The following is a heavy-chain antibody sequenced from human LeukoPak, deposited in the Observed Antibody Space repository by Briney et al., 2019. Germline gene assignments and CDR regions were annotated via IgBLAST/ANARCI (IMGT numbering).Heavy chain of an antibody. CDR3: ARTTVTTYFDN. J-gene: IGHJ4*02. CDR1: GGSISSYY. CDR2: IFDSGST. Sequence: SVTLSLTCTVSGGSISSYYWSWIRQPPGKGLEWIAYIFDSGSTNYNPSLKSRVTISVDTSKNQFSLKLSSVTAADTAVYYCARTTVTTYFDNWGQGTLVTVSS. D-gene: IGHD4-17*01. V-gene: IGHV4-59*01.